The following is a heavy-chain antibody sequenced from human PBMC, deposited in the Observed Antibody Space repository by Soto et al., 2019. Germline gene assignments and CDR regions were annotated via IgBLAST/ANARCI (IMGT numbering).Heavy chain of an antibody. D-gene: IGHD3-16*02. J-gene: IGHJ4*02. CDR3: ARGLDEYIWGSYRSMYFDY. V-gene: IGHV4-34*01. CDR2: INHSGST. Sequence: QVQLQQWGAGLLKPSETLSLTCAVYGGSFSGYYWSWIRQPPGKGLEWIGEINHSGSTNYNPSLKSRVTISVDTSKNQFSLKLSSVTAADTAVYYCARGLDEYIWGSYRSMYFDYWGQGPLVTVSS. CDR1: GGSFSGYY.